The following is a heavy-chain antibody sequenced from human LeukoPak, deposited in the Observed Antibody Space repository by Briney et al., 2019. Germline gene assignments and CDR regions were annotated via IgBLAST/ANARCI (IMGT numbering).Heavy chain of an antibody. CDR1: GFSFTNYD. V-gene: IGHV1-18*01. Sequence: ASVKVSCKASGFSFTNYDITWVRQAPGQELDWLGWIRSYNGKANYAQKFQGRVTMTTDTSTSTTYMVLRGLRSDDTAVYYCARWGSFSYYYYGMDVWGQGTTVTVSS. J-gene: IGHJ6*02. CDR3: ARWGSFSYYYYGMDV. D-gene: IGHD3-16*01. CDR2: IRSYNGKA.